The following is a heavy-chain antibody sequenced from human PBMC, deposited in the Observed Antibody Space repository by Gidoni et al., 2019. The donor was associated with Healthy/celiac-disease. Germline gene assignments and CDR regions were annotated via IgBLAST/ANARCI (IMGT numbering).Heavy chain of an antibody. CDR1: VLPFSNAW. V-gene: IGHV3-15*01. CDR3: TTDLYSRGWYGY. CDR2: IKSKTDGGTT. J-gene: IGHJ4*02. Sequence: EVQLVESGGGLVKPGGSLRLSCAASVLPFSNAWMSWVRQAPGKGLEWVGRIKSKTDGGTTDYAAPVKGRFTISRDDTKNTLYLQMNSLKTEDTAVYYCTTDLYSRGWYGYWGQGTLVTVSS. D-gene: IGHD6-19*01.